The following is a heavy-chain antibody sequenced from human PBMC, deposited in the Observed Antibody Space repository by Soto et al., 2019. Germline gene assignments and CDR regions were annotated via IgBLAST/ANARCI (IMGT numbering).Heavy chain of an antibody. J-gene: IGHJ6*02. Sequence: QVQLVESGGSVVQPGGSLRLSCAASGFTFRSYGMHWVRQAPGKGLGWLAVISNDGAKKYLADSVKGRLTISSDNSRNTLYLQMNSLSAGDTAVYYCGKDTLDCSGGDCPLYYYYGMDVWGQGTTVTVSS. CDR1: GFTFRSYG. V-gene: IGHV3-30*18. D-gene: IGHD2-21*02. CDR2: ISNDGAKK. CDR3: GKDTLDCSGGDCPLYYYYGMDV.